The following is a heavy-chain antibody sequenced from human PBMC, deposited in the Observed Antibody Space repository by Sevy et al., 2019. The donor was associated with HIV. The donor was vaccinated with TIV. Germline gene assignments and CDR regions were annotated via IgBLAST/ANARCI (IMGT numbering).Heavy chain of an antibody. Sequence: GGSLRLSCTASGFTFSSYEMNWVRQAPGKGLEWVSYISNSGSTIHYSESVKGRFTISRDNAKNSLYLQMNSLRAEDTAVYYCARDLPPSATTVPHFDYSGRRTLVTVSS. J-gene: IGHJ4*02. CDR2: ISNSGSTI. D-gene: IGHD4-17*01. V-gene: IGHV3-48*03. CDR3: ARDLPPSATTVPHFDY. CDR1: GFTFSSYE.